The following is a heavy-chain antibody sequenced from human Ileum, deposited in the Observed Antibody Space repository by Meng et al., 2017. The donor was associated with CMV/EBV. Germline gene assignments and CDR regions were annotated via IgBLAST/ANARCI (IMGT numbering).Heavy chain of an antibody. CDR3: TTGYSSVSFG. Sequence: CAAANFVVSERYMNWIRQAPGKGLEWVGRIKTSRDGGTTQYAAFVKGRFTISRNNLQNTVDLQLNSLTMDDAGVYYCTTGYSSVSFGWGQGTLVTVSS. CDR1: NFVVSERY. CDR2: IKTSRDGGTT. D-gene: IGHD3-22*01. V-gene: IGHV3-15*07. J-gene: IGHJ4*02.